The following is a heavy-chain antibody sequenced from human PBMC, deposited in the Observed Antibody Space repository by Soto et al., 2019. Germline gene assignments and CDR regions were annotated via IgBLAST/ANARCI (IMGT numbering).Heavy chain of an antibody. D-gene: IGHD3-22*01. Sequence: QVQLQESGPGLVKPSETLSLTCTVSGGSVSSGSYYWSWIRQPPGKGLEWIGYIYYSGSTNYNPSLKRRVTISVDTSKNQFSLKLSSVTAADTAVYYCARDGRNYYDSRRLDPWGQGTLVTVSS. J-gene: IGHJ5*02. CDR3: ARDGRNYYDSRRLDP. CDR1: GGSVSSGSYY. V-gene: IGHV4-61*01. CDR2: IYYSGST.